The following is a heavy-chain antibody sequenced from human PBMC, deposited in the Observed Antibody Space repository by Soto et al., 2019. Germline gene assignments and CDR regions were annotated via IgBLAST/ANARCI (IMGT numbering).Heavy chain of an antibody. CDR1: GFTFSSYS. Sequence: GGSLRLSCAASGFTFSSYSMNWVRQAPGKGLEWVSSISSSSSYIYYADSVKGRFTISRDNAKNSLYLQMKSLRAEDTAVYYCARDRVAVAGMGESDAFDIWGQGTMVTVSS. J-gene: IGHJ3*02. V-gene: IGHV3-21*01. D-gene: IGHD6-19*01. CDR2: ISSSSSYI. CDR3: ARDRVAVAGMGESDAFDI.